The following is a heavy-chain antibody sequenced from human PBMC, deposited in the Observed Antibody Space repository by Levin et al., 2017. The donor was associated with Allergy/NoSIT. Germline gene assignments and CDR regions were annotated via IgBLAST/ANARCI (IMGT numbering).Heavy chain of an antibody. V-gene: IGHV1-2*02. J-gene: IGHJ3*02. D-gene: IGHD6-13*01. CDR1: GYTFTDHY. Sequence: ASVKVSCEPSGYTFTDHYIHWVRQAPGQGLEWMGWIHPNDGGTNYAPKYQGRVTLTRDTSINTAYMELSGLTSDDTAVYYCAREREALAGRNAFDIWGQGTMVTVSS. CDR2: IHPNDGGT. CDR3: AREREALAGRNAFDI.